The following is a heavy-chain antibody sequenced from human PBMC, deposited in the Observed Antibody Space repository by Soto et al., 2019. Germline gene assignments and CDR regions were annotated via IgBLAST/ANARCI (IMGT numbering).Heavy chain of an antibody. D-gene: IGHD1-26*01. J-gene: IGHJ4*02. Sequence: QVQLVESGGGVVQPGRSLRLSCAASGFTFSSYGMHWVRQAPGKGLEWVAVISYDGSNKYYADSVKGRFTISRDNSKNTLYLQMNSLRAEDTAVYYCAKGRGRGSYYAYFDYWGQGTLVTVSS. CDR2: ISYDGSNK. V-gene: IGHV3-30*18. CDR1: GFTFSSYG. CDR3: AKGRGRGSYYAYFDY.